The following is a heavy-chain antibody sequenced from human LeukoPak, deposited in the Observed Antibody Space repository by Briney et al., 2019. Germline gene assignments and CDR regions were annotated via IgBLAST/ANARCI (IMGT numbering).Heavy chain of an antibody. D-gene: IGHD4-17*01. V-gene: IGHV3-66*01. J-gene: IGHJ6*02. CDR1: GFTVSSNY. CDR3: ASEHGDYPYYYYGMDV. CDR2: IYSGGST. Sequence: AASGFTVSSNYMSWVRQAPGKGLECVSVIYSGGSTYYADSVKGRFTISRDNSKNTLYLQMNSLRAEDTAVYYCASEHGDYPYYYYGMDVWGQGTTVTVSS.